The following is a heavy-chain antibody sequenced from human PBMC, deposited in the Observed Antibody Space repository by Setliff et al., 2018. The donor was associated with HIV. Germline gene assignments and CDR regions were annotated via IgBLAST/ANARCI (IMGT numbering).Heavy chain of an antibody. CDR1: GYTFTNYY. CDR2: INPSGGST. J-gene: IGHJ4*02. D-gene: IGHD1-7*01. V-gene: IGHV1-46*01. Sequence: ASVKVSCKASGYTFTNYYMHWVRQAPGQGLEWMGIINPSGGSTTYSQKSQGRVSMTRDTSTSTAYMELSSLRAEDMAVYYCARNLVGTSSFDYWGQGTLVTVSS. CDR3: ARNLVGTSSFDY.